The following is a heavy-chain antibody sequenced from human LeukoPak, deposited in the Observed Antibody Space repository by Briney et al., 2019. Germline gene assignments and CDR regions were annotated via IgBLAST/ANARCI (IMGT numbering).Heavy chain of an antibody. CDR2: IATYSGNT. J-gene: IGHJ4*02. V-gene: IGHV1-18*01. CDR3: ARGCSSTSCLANFDY. CDR1: GYTYTSYD. Sequence: ASVKVSCKASGYTYTSYDINWVRQATGQGLEWMGWIATYSGNTNYAQNLQGRVTMTTDTSTSTAYMELVSLTSDDTAVYFCARGCSSTSCLANFDYWGQGTLVTVSS. D-gene: IGHD2-2*01.